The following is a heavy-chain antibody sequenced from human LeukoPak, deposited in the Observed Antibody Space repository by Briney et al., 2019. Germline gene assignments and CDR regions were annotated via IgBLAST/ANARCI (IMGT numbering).Heavy chain of an antibody. CDR1: GDSFSSSCLT. CDR2: IYNSGAT. J-gene: IGHJ4*02. CDR3: ARHPYYYDDSGHIQLDDFDY. V-gene: IGHV4-39*01. Sequence: SETLSLTCTVSGDSFSSSCLTWGGFGQPPGKGWEGIGSIYNSGATYYNPSLKTRVTMSVDPSKNHFSLKLSSVTAADTALYYCARHPYYYDDSGHIQLDDFDYWGQGTLVTVSS. D-gene: IGHD3-22*01.